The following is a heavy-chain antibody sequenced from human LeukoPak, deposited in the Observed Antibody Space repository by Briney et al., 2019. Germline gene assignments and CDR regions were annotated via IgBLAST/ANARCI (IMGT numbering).Heavy chain of an antibody. J-gene: IGHJ4*02. CDR1: GYSFTTYW. D-gene: IGHD3-9*01. V-gene: IGHV5-51*01. CDR2: IYPGDSET. Sequence: GESLKISCKGSGYSFTTYWIGWVRQMPGKGLDWMGIIYPGDSETRYSPSFQGQVTISADKSISTAYLQWSSLKASDTAMYYCARVRSRYDILTGYWGQGTLVTVSS. CDR3: ARVRSRYDILTGY.